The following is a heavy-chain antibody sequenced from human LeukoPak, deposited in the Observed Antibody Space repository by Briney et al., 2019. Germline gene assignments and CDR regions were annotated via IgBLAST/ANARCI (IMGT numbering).Heavy chain of an antibody. CDR3: ARNEAAFDY. CDR2: IYYSGST. Sequence: SETLSLTCTVSGGSISSSSYYWGWIRQPPGMGLEWIGSIYYSGSTYYNPSLKSRVTISVDTSKNQFSLKLSSVTAADTAVYYCARNEAAFDYWGQGTLVTVSS. D-gene: IGHD2-15*01. V-gene: IGHV4-39*01. CDR1: GGSISSSSYY. J-gene: IGHJ4*02.